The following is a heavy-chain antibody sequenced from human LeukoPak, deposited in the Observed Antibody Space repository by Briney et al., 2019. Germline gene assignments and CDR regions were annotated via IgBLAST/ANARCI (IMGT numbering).Heavy chain of an antibody. CDR1: GFTFRSHA. J-gene: IGHJ4*02. CDR3: AKTTSGYSSGRYPGWPVDY. CDR2: ISGSGGDT. Sequence: GGSLRLSCAASGFTFRSHAVYWVRQAPGKGLEWVSGISGSGGDTYYADSVEGRFTISRGNSKNMVYLQMNSLSTEDTAVYYCAKTTSGYSSGRYPGWPVDYWGQGTLVTVSS. V-gene: IGHV3-23*01. D-gene: IGHD6-19*01.